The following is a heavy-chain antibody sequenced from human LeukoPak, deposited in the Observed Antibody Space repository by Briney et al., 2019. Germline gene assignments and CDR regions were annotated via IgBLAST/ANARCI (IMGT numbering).Heavy chain of an antibody. CDR3: VKEVKAAGTFFDY. D-gene: IGHD6-13*01. CDR2: LSGSGGTT. V-gene: IGHV3-23*01. J-gene: IGHJ4*02. CDR1: GFTFSNYA. Sequence: GGSLRLSCAASGFTFSNYAMSWVRQAPGKGLEWVSSLSGSGGTTYYADSVKGRFAISRDNSRNTLYLQMNSLRAEDTALYYRVKEVKAAGTFFDYWGQGTLVTVSS.